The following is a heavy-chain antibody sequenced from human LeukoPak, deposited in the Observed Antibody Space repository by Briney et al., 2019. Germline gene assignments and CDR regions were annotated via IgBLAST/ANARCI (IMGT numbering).Heavy chain of an antibody. CDR2: FIPILGIA. D-gene: IGHD3-10*01. CDR3: ARDLFGDYDDY. V-gene: IGHV1-69*04. J-gene: IGHJ4*02. Sequence: SVKVSCKASGGTFSSYAISWVRQAPGQGLEWMGRFIPILGIANYAQKFQGRVTITADKSTSTAYMELSSLRSEDTAVYYCARDLFGDYDDYWGQGTLVTVSS. CDR1: GGTFSSYA.